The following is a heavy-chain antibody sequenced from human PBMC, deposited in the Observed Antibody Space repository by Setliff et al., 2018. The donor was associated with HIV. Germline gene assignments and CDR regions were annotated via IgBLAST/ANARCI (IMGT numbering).Heavy chain of an antibody. CDR2: IYRSGSS. V-gene: IGHV4-38-2*01. CDR3: ARRWGDILTGPDTFDI. D-gene: IGHD3-9*01. Sequence: SETLSLTCAVSGYSISSGYYWGWIRQPPGKGLEWIGNIYRSGSSYSNPSLKSRVTISIDTSKNQLSLKLSSVTAADTAVYYCARRWGDILTGPDTFDIWGQGTMVTVSS. J-gene: IGHJ3*02. CDR1: GYSISSGYY.